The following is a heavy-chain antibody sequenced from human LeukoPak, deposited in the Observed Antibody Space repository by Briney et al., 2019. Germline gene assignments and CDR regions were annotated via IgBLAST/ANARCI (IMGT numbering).Heavy chain of an antibody. CDR1: GYTFTGYY. D-gene: IGHD1-26*01. Sequence: ASVKVSCKASGYTFTGYYMHWVRQAPGQGLEWMGWINPNSGGTNYAQKFQGRVTMTRDTSISTAYMELSRLRSDDTAVYYCARHSDSLGWLDPWGQGTLVTVSS. CDR2: INPNSGGT. CDR3: ARHSDSLGWLDP. J-gene: IGHJ5*02. V-gene: IGHV1-2*02.